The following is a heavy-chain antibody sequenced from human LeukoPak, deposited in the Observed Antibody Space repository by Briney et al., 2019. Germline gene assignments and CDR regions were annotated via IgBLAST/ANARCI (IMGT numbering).Heavy chain of an antibody. D-gene: IGHD6-19*01. Sequence: ASVKVSCKASGGTFSSYAISWVRQAPGLGLEWMGRIIPILGIANYAQKFQGRVTITADKSTSTAYMELSSLRSEDTAVYYCARRIAVAGGWYWGQGTLVTVSS. CDR3: ARRIAVAGGWY. V-gene: IGHV1-69*04. CDR1: GGTFSSYA. J-gene: IGHJ4*02. CDR2: IIPILGIA.